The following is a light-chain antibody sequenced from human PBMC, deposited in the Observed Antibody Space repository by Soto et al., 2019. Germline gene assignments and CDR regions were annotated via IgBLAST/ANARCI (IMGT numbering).Light chain of an antibody. Sequence: DIQMTQSPTSLSASVGDRVTITCRASQTINKNLNWYRHKLGKAPELLIYDASDSQAGVPSRFSGSGSGTDFTLSISGLQPEDFATYDCQQSYNSPYTFGQGTKLEIK. CDR2: DAS. V-gene: IGKV1-39*01. CDR3: QQSYNSPYT. J-gene: IGKJ2*01. CDR1: QTINKN.